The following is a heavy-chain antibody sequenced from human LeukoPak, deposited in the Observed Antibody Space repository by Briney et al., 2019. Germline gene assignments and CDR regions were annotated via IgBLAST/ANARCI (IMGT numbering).Heavy chain of an antibody. V-gene: IGHV3-7*01. D-gene: IGHD4-23*01. CDR2: IKEDGSEI. Sequence: GGSLRLSCEASAFTFSSYWMSWVRQAPGRGLEWVANIKEDGSEINYVDSVKGRFTISRDNAKDSLFLQMNSLRVEDTAVYYCARDRGYSSFDYWGQGTLVTVSS. J-gene: IGHJ4*02. CDR1: AFTFSSYW. CDR3: ARDRGYSSFDY.